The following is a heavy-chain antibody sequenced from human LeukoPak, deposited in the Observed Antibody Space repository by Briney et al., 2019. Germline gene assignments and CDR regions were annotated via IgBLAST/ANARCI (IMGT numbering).Heavy chain of an antibody. Sequence: GGSLRLSCAVSGITFSNFWMSWVRQAPGKGLERVANIKEDGSAKFYLDSVKGRFTISRDNSKNTLYLQMNSLRAEDTAVYYCARDCGSGWYAYDYWGQGTLVTVSS. J-gene: IGHJ4*02. CDR3: ARDCGSGWYAYDY. CDR1: GITFSNFW. CDR2: IKEDGSAK. D-gene: IGHD6-19*01. V-gene: IGHV3-7*03.